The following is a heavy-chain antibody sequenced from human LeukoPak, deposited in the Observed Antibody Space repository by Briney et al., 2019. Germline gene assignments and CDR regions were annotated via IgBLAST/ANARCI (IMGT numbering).Heavy chain of an antibody. J-gene: IGHJ6*02. CDR2: IYSGGST. Sequence: GGSLRLSCAASGFTVSSNYMSWVRQAPGKGLEWVSVIYSGGSTYYADSVKGRFTIPRHNSKNTLYLQMNSLRAEDTAVYYCARVGATVNYYGMDVWGQGTTVTVSS. V-gene: IGHV3-53*04. CDR3: ARVGATVNYYGMDV. D-gene: IGHD1-26*01. CDR1: GFTVSSNY.